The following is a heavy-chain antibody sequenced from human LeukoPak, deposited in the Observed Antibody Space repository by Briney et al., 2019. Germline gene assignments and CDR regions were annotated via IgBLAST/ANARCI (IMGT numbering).Heavy chain of an antibody. CDR2: ISAYNGNT. Sequence: ASVRVSCKASGDIFTDYGITWVRQAPGQGLEWMGWISAYNGNTNYAQKFQGRFTMTTDTSTTTAYMELRSLRFDDTAMYYCARDLAWGYVEQRLGWLDPWGQGAQVTVSS. CDR1: GDIFTDYG. CDR3: ARDLAWGYVEQRLGWLDP. V-gene: IGHV1-18*01. J-gene: IGHJ5*02. D-gene: IGHD1/OR15-1a*01.